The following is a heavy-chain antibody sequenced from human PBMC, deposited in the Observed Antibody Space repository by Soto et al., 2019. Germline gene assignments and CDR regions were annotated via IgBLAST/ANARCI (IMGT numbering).Heavy chain of an antibody. CDR3: ASDGSSCPTWFDP. CDR2: ISSSGSYT. V-gene: IGHV3-11*06. D-gene: IGHD6-13*01. CDR1: GVTCGDFC. Sequence: SMRVWCAAAGVTCGDFCVSWIRQAPGKGLEWVSYISSSGSYTNYAHSVKGRFTISRDNAENSLFLQMNSLIAEDTGVYYWASDGSSCPTWFDPWRQGTLVTVSS. J-gene: IGHJ5*02.